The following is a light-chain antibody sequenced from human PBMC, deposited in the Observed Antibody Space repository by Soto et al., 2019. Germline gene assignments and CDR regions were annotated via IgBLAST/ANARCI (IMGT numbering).Light chain of an antibody. J-gene: IGKJ1*01. CDR3: QQYGSSPRT. V-gene: IGKV3-20*01. CDR1: QNVGSRY. CDR2: GTS. Sequence: EIVLTQSPGTLSLSPGERATLSCRASQNVGSRYLAWYQQKPGQAPRLLIYGTSNRATGIPDRFSGSGSGTDFSLTISSLEPGDLAVYYCQQYGSSPRTFGQGTKLDIK.